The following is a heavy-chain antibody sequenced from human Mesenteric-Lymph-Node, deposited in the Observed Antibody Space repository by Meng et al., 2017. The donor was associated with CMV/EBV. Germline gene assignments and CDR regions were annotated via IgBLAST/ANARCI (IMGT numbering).Heavy chain of an antibody. V-gene: IGHV1-69*01. J-gene: IGHJ4*02. CDR2: IIPIFGTA. Sequence: SGGTFSSYASSWVRQAPGQGREWMGGIIPIFGTANYAQKFQGRVTITADESTSIAYMELSRLRSEDTDVYDCARDIGLGAGSYYSFDYWGQGTLVTVSS. CDR1: GGTFSSYA. D-gene: IGHD3-10*01. CDR3: ARDIGLGAGSYYSFDY.